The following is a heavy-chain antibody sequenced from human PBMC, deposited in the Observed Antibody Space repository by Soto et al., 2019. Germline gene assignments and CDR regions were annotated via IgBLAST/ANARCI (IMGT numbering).Heavy chain of an antibody. V-gene: IGHV1-8*01. Sequence: QVQLVQSGAEVKKPGASVKVSCKASGYTFTSYDINWVRQATGQGLEWRGWMNPNSANTGNAQKFQGRVTMTRNTCRRKAYMGLSSLGYGDTAVYYCAGEGVRGMDVWGQGTTVTVSS. CDR1: GYTFTSYD. D-gene: IGHD3-10*01. J-gene: IGHJ6*02. CDR3: AGEGVRGMDV. CDR2: MNPNSANT.